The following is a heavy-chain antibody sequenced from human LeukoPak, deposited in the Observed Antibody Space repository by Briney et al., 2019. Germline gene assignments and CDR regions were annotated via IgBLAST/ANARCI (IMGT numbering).Heavy chain of an antibody. V-gene: IGHV3-23*01. CDR1: GFTFSKYA. J-gene: IGHJ4*02. CDR2: ISPSDGNT. Sequence: QTGGSLRLSCAASGFTFSKYAMSWVRQAPGKGLEWVSAISPSDGNTFYADSVKGRLTISRDNSKNTLSLQMNSLRAEDTALYYCAKDSSVPYGITEWGQGTLVTVSS. CDR3: AKDSSVPYGITE. D-gene: IGHD4-17*01.